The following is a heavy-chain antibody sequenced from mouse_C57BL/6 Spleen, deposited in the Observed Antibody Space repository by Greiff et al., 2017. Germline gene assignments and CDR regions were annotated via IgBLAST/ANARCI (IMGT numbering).Heavy chain of an antibody. CDR3: TDLRTRAMDY. V-gene: IGHV6-3*01. D-gene: IGHD5-1*01. J-gene: IGHJ4*01. CDR2: IRLKSDNYAT. CDR1: GFTFSNYW. Sequence: EVKLMESGGGLVQPGGSMKLSCVASGFTFSNYWMNWVRQSPEKGLEWVAQIRLKSDNYATHYAESVKGRFTISRDDSKSSFYLQLNNLSAEDTGIYYCTDLRTRAMDYWAQGTSVPVSS.